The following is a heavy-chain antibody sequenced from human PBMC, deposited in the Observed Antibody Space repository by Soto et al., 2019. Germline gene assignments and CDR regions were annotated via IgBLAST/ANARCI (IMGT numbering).Heavy chain of an antibody. CDR3: GRVVEGATRHTNFDS. J-gene: IGHJ5*01. D-gene: IGHD2-21*01. Sequence: SETLSLTCAVSGVSIHNSHSFWGWIRQPPGKGLEFIANVYYSGGAHYNPSFKSRVTISVDTATNQVSLRMSSVTAADTAVYFCGRVVEGATRHTNFDSWGQGTLVTVS. V-gene: IGHV4-39*01. CDR2: VYYSGGA. CDR1: GVSIHNSHSF.